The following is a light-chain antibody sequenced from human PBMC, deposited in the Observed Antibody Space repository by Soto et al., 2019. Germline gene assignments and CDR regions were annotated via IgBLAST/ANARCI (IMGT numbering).Light chain of an antibody. CDR1: QSISSW. CDR3: QQLNAYPHS. V-gene: IGKV1-5*01. J-gene: IGKJ4*01. Sequence: DIQMTQSPSTLSASVGDRVTITCRASQSISSWLAWYQQKPGKAPKLLIYDASTLQSGVPSRFSGSGSGTEFTLTVSSLQPEDFATDYCQQLNAYPHSFGGGTKVDIK. CDR2: DAS.